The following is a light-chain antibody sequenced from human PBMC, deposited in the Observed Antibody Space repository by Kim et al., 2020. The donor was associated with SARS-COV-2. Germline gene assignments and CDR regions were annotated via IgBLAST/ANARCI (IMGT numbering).Light chain of an antibody. J-gene: IGLJ3*02. CDR3: CSYAGSRVFWV. V-gene: IGLV2-23*01. Sequence: QSFTTACPGTARGIGTYNLASWYQQTPAKAPKLIIYEATQRPSGISNRFSGSKSGNTASLTISGLQAEDEADYYCCSYAGSRVFWVFGGGTQLTVL. CDR2: EAT. CDR1: ARGIGTYNL.